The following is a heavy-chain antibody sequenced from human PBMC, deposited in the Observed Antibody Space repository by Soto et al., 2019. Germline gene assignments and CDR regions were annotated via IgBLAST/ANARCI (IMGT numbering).Heavy chain of an antibody. D-gene: IGHD5-18*01. CDR3: ARALRGYSYGPYFDY. Sequence: SGKVSCKASGGTFSSYAISWGRQAPGQGLEWMGGIIPIFGTANYAQKFQGRVTITADESTSTAYMELSSLRSEDTAVYYCARALRGYSYGPYFDYWGQGTLVTVSS. J-gene: IGHJ4*02. CDR2: IIPIFGTA. V-gene: IGHV1-69*13. CDR1: GGTFSSYA.